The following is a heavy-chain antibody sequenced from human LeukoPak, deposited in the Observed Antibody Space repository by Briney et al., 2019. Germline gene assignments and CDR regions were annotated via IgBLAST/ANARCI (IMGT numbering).Heavy chain of an antibody. CDR3: ARDTVTTFRFRDYQHYGMDV. D-gene: IGHD4-17*01. V-gene: IGHV3-53*01. CDR2: IYRGGST. CDR1: GFTVSSNY. Sequence: PGGSLRLSCAASGFTVSSNYMSWVRQAPGKGLEWVSVIYRGGSTYYADSVKGRFTISRDNSKNTLYLQMNSLRAEDTAVYHCARDTVTTFRFRDYQHYGMDVWGQGTTVTVSS. J-gene: IGHJ6*02.